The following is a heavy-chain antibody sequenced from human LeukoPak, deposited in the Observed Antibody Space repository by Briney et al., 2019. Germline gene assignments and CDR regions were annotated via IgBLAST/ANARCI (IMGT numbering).Heavy chain of an antibody. CDR1: GGSISSYY. J-gene: IGHJ3*02. CDR2: IYYSGST. Sequence: PSETLSLTCTVSGGSISSYYWSWIRQPPGKGLEWIGYIYYSGSTNYNPSLKSRVTISVDTSKNQFSLKLSSVTAADTAVYYCARSLWFGEAHDAFDIWGQGTMVTVSS. CDR3: ARSLWFGEAHDAFDI. V-gene: IGHV4-59*01. D-gene: IGHD3-10*01.